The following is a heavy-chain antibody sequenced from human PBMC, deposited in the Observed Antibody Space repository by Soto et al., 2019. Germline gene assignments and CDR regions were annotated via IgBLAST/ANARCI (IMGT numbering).Heavy chain of an antibody. CDR2: ISYDGSNK. CDR3: AKGLKWLVPVSAIDY. V-gene: IGHV3-30*18. J-gene: IGHJ4*02. CDR1: GFTFSSYG. D-gene: IGHD6-19*01. Sequence: GGSLRLSCAASGFTFSSYGMHWVRQAPGKGLEWVAVISYDGSNKYYADSVKGRFTISRDNSKNTLYLQMNSLRAEDTAVYYCAKGLKWLVPVSAIDYWGQGTLVTVSS.